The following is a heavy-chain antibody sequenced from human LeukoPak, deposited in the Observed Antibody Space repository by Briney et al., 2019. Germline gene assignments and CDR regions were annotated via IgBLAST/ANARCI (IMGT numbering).Heavy chain of an antibody. CDR3: ASEYSSGWSRRYYGMDV. J-gene: IGHJ6*02. CDR2: ISSSGSTI. Sequence: PGGSLRLSCAASGFTFSDYYMSWIRQAPGKGLEWVSYISSSGSTIYYADSVKGRFTISRDNAKNSLYLQMNSLRAEDTAVYYCASEYSSGWSRRYYGMDVWGQGTTVTVSS. V-gene: IGHV3-11*01. CDR1: GFTFSDYY. D-gene: IGHD6-19*01.